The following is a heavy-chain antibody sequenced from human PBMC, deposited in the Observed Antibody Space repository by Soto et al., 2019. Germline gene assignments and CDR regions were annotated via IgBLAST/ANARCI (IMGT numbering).Heavy chain of an antibody. CDR2: IIPILGIA. V-gene: IGHV1-69*02. J-gene: IGHJ3*02. Sequence: QVQLVQSGAEVKKPGSSVKVSCKASGGTFSSYTISWVRQAPGQGLEWMGRIIPILGIANYAQKFQGRVTITAEKSTSTAYMERRSLRSEETAVYYCARAVGQQSLGRKGAFDIWGQGTMVTVSS. CDR1: GGTFSSYT. D-gene: IGHD6-13*01. CDR3: ARAVGQQSLGRKGAFDI.